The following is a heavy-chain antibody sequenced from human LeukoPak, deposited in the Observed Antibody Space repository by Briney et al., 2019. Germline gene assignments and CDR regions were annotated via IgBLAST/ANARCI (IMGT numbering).Heavy chain of an antibody. J-gene: IGHJ6*03. CDR3: ARGSAPRYYYYYYMDV. D-gene: IGHD6-6*01. CDR1: GGSFSGYY. V-gene: IGHV4-34*01. CDR2: INHSGST. Sequence: PSETLSLTCAVYGGSFSGYYWSWIRKPPGKGLEWIGEINHSGSTNYNPSLKSRVTISVDTSKNQFSLKLSSVTAADTAVYYCARGSAPRYYYYYYMDVWGKGTTVTVSS.